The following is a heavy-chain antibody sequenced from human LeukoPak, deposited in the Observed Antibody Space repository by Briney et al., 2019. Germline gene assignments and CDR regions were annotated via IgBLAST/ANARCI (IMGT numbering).Heavy chain of an antibody. CDR3: ARGNIVVVPAAIQNYYYYYMDV. Sequence: PSETLSLTCTVSGGSISSYYWSWIRQPAGKGLEWIGRIYTSVSTNYYPSLKNRVAMSVDTSKNQYSLKLSSVAAAATAVYYCARGNIVVVPAAIQNYYYYYMDVWGKGTTVTVSS. D-gene: IGHD2-2*02. V-gene: IGHV4-4*07. J-gene: IGHJ6*03. CDR2: IYTSVST. CDR1: GGSISSYY.